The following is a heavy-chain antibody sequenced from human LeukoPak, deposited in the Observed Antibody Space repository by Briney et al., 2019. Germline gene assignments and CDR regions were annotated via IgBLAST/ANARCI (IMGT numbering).Heavy chain of an antibody. CDR3: AKDAAADFAFDI. D-gene: IGHD6-13*01. Sequence: GGSLRLSCAASGFTFDDYAMHWVRQAPGKGLEWVSGISWNSGSIGYADSVKGRFTISRDNAKNSLYLQMNSLRAEDTALYYCAKDAAADFAFDIWGQGTMVTVSS. J-gene: IGHJ3*02. CDR2: ISWNSGSI. CDR1: GFTFDDYA. V-gene: IGHV3-9*01.